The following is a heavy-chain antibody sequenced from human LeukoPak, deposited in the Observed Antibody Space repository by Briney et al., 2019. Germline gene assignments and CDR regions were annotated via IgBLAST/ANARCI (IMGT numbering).Heavy chain of an antibody. Sequence: SETLSLTCVVSGYSISSGYCWAWIGQPPGTGLEWIGSVCHTGNTYYIPSLRSRLTISMDRPNNQFLLDLRSVTAADTAVYYCARDHYDTTGNDFWGRGTLVTVSS. CDR1: GYSISSGYC. CDR2: VCHTGNT. CDR3: ARDHYDTTGNDF. V-gene: IGHV4-38-2*02. J-gene: IGHJ4*02. D-gene: IGHD3-22*01.